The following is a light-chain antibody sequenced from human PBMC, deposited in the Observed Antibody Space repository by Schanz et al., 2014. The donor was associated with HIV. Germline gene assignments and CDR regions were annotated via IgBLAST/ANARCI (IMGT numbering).Light chain of an antibody. V-gene: IGKV1D-16*02. CDR2: EAS. CDR1: QGVGTW. CDR3: QQYSSYQYT. Sequence: DIQMTQSPTSVSASVGDTVTITCRARQGVGTWLAWYQQKPGKAPKLLISEASSLQSGVPSRFSGRGSGTDFTLTISSLQPDDFATYYCQQYSSYQYTFGQGTKLEIK. J-gene: IGKJ2*01.